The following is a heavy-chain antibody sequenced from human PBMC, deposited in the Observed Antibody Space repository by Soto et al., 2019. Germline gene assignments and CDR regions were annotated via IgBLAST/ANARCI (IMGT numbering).Heavy chain of an antibody. CDR1: GFTFSSYT. CDR2: ITSSSSTI. J-gene: IGHJ4*02. CDR3: ARHKLWPPPDY. Sequence: EVQLVESGGGLVQPGGSLRLSCAASGFTFSSYTMNWVRQAPGKGLEWVSYITSSSSTIYYADSVKGRFTISRDNAKNSLYLQMNSLRAEDTAVYYCARHKLWPPPDYWGQGTLVTVSS. V-gene: IGHV3-48*01. D-gene: IGHD5-18*01.